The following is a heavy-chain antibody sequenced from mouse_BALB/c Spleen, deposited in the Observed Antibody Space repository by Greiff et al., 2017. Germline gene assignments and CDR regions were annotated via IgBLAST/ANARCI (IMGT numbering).Heavy chain of an antibody. J-gene: IGHJ4*01. CDR2: IYPGNVNT. Sequence: LQESGPELVKPGASVRISCKASGYTFTCYYIHWVKQRPGQGLEWIGWIYPGNVNTKYNEKFKGKATLTADKSSSTAYMQLSSLTAEDSAVYFCERDGNYGYAMDDWGQGTSVTVSS. CDR1: GYTFTCYY. D-gene: IGHD2-1*01. V-gene: IGHV1S56*01. CDR3: ERDGNYGYAMDD.